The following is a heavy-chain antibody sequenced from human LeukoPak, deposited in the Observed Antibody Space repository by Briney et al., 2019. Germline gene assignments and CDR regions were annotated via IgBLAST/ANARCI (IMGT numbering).Heavy chain of an antibody. CDR2: IRYDGSNK. J-gene: IGHJ3*02. CDR1: GFTFSSYG. Sequence: PGGSLRLSCAASGFTFSSYGMHWVRQAPGKGLEWVAFIRYDGSNKYYADSVKGRFIISRDNSKNTLYLQMNSLRAEDTAVYYCARAKRNAFDIWGQGTMVTVSS. V-gene: IGHV3-30*02. CDR3: ARAKRNAFDI.